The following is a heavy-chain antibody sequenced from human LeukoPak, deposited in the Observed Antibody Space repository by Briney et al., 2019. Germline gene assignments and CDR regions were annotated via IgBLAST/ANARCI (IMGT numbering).Heavy chain of an antibody. CDR1: GFTFSSVW. V-gene: IGHV3-15*01. CDR2: IRKTADGGTA. CDR3: TTGGSTAGN. Sequence: GGSLRLSCTASGFTFSSVWMSWVRQAPGKGLQWVGRIRKTADGGTADYAAPVQGRFSISRDDSKKTLYLQMNSLKTEDTAVYYCTTGGSTAGNWGQGTLVTVSS. J-gene: IGHJ4*02.